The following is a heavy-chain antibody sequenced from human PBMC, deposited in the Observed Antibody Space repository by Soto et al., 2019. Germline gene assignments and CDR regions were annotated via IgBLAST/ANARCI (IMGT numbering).Heavy chain of an antibody. Sequence: WASVKVSCKASGYSFTGYYMHWVRQAPGQGLEWMGWINPNSGGTNYAQKFQGRVTMTRDTSISTAYMELSRLRSDDTAVYYCARDLIELFTFDYWGQGTLVTVSS. J-gene: IGHJ4*02. CDR2: INPNSGGT. D-gene: IGHD1-26*01. CDR3: ARDLIELFTFDY. CDR1: GYSFTGYY. V-gene: IGHV1-2*02.